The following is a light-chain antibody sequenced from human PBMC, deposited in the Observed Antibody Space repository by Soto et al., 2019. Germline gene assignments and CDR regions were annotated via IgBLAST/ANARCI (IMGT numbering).Light chain of an antibody. CDR1: SSDVGGHDY. V-gene: IGLV2-14*01. CDR3: SSYTTSTSFIL. Sequence: QSALTQPASVSGSPGQSITISCTGTSSDVGGHDYVSWYQQHPGKAPKLIIYEVRNRPSGVSNRFSGSKSGNTASLTISGLQAEDEAYYYCSSYTTSTSFILFGGGTKVTVL. J-gene: IGLJ2*01. CDR2: EVR.